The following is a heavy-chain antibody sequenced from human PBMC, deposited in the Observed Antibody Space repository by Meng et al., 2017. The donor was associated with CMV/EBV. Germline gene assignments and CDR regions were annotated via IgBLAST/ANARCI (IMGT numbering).Heavy chain of an antibody. V-gene: IGHV3-23*01. CDR3: VKDPRDGSISATTFRWFDP. CDR1: GFTSSSYA. CDR2: TTGDGRPS. D-gene: IGHD1-7*01. J-gene: IGHJ5*02. Sequence: GGSLRLSCAASGFTSSSYAMGWVRQPPGKGLEWISATTGDGRPSYVGDSLKGRFTISRDNSKETLFLQMNGLRDEDTAVYYCVKDPRDGSISATTFRWFDPWGQGTQVTVSS.